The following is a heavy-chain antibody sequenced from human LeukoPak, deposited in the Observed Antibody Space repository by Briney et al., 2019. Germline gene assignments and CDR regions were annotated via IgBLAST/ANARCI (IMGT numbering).Heavy chain of an antibody. CDR2: ISSSGSTI. V-gene: IGHV3-48*04. Sequence: GGSLRLSCAASGFTFSSYWMNWVRQAPGKGLEWVSYISSSGSTIYYADSVKGRFTISRDNAKNSLYLQMNSLRVEDTAVFYCARGGIVVPDPDYWGQGTLVTVSS. J-gene: IGHJ4*02. CDR1: GFTFSSYW. D-gene: IGHD6-19*01. CDR3: ARGGIVVPDPDY.